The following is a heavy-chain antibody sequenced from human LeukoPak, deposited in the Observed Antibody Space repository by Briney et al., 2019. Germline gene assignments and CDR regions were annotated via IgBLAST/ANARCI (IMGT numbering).Heavy chain of an antibody. V-gene: IGHV4-4*07. Sequence: PSETLSLTCTVSGGSISAYYWSWIRQPAGEGLEWIWRIYTSGSTNYDPPLKSRVTMSVDTSKNQFSLKLSSVTAADTAVYYCAKTGPHIDDAFDLWGQGTMVTVSS. CDR1: GGSISAYY. J-gene: IGHJ3*01. D-gene: IGHD1-1*01. CDR3: AKTGPHIDDAFDL. CDR2: IYTSGST.